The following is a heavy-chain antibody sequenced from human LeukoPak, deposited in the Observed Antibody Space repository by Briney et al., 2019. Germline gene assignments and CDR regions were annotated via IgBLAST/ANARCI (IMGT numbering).Heavy chain of an antibody. CDR1: GFTFSTYW. CDR2: IKQDGSEK. V-gene: IGHV3-7*01. J-gene: IGHJ4*02. CDR3: VRDWDSYGRRADH. D-gene: IGHD5-18*01. Sequence: QPGGSLRLSCAASGFTFSTYWMSWVRQAPGKGLEWVANIKQDGSEKNYVDSVKGRFIISRDNVENSLYLQMNSLRVEDTAVYYCVRDWDSYGRRADHWGQGTLVTVAS.